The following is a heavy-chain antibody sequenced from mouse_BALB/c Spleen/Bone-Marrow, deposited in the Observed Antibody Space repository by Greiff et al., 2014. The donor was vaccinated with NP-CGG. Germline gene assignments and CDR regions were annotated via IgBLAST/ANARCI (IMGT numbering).Heavy chain of an antibody. CDR3: TRETSNSSYY. J-gene: IGHJ2*01. CDR1: GYTFTTYW. Sequence: QVQLQQSGAELARPGASVKLSCKTSGYTFTTYWMQWVKQRPGQGLEWIGAIYPGEGDTRYTQKFKGKATLTADKSSSTAYIQLSNLTSEDAAVYYCTRETSNSSYYWGQGTTLTVSS. D-gene: IGHD6-1*02. CDR2: IYPGEGDT. V-gene: IGHV1-87*01.